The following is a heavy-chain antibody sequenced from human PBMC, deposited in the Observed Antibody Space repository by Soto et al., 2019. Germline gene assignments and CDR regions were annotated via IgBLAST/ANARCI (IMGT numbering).Heavy chain of an antibody. V-gene: IGHV3-30-3*01. CDR3: ARVAIPFRTYGMDV. CDR2: ISYDGSNK. Sequence: QVQLVESGGGVVQPGRSLRLSCAASGFTFSSYAMHWVRQAPGKGLEWVAVISYDGSNKYYADSVKGRFTIYRDNSKNTLYLQMNSLRAEDTAVYYCARVAIPFRTYGMDVWGQGTTVTVSS. CDR1: GFTFSSYA. J-gene: IGHJ6*02.